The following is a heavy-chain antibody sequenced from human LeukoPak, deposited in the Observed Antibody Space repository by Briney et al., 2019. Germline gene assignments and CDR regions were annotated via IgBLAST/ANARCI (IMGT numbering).Heavy chain of an antibody. V-gene: IGHV3-15*01. J-gene: IGHJ4*02. D-gene: IGHD3-10*01. CDR3: TTGPYDYGSGTYYH. CDR1: GFTFSNAW. Sequence: GGSVRLSCAASGFTFSNAWMSWVGQAPGKGLEWVGSIKSKTDGGTTEYAAPVKGRFTISRDDSKNTLYVQMNSLKTEDTAVYYCTTGPYDYGSGTYYHWGQGTLVTVSS. CDR2: IKSKTDGGTT.